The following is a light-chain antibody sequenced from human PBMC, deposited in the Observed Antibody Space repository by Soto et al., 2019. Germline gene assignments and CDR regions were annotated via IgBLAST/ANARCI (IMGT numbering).Light chain of an antibody. J-gene: IGKJ1*01. CDR3: QQYGSSSWT. V-gene: IGKV1-5*03. Sequence: DIQMTQSPSTLSASVGDRVTITCRASQSVDTCLAWYQQKPGKAPHLLIYKASSLETGVPSRFSGSGSVTEFTLTISRLEPEDFAVYYCQQYGSSSWTFGQGTKVEIK. CDR1: QSVDTC. CDR2: KAS.